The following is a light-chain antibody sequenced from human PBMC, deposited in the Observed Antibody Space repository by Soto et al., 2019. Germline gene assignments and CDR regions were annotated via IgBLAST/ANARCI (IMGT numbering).Light chain of an antibody. J-gene: IGLJ1*01. CDR2: DVS. Sequence: QSALTHPPSVSGSPGQSVTISCTGTSSDVGDYDYVSWYLQHPGTAPKLLISDVSRRHSGVPDRFSGSKSGNTASLTISGLPVDDEGDYYCCSYAGTSTYVFGTVTKLTVL. CDR3: CSYAGTSTYV. CDR1: SSDVGDYDY. V-gene: IGLV2-11*01.